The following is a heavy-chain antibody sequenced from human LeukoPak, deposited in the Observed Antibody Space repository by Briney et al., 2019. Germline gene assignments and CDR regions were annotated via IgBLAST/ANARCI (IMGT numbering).Heavy chain of an antibody. V-gene: IGHV1-18*01. Sequence: ASVKVSCKASGYTFIAYGLSWVRQAPGQGLEWVGWISAYSDHTDYAQKFQDRVTITTDTSTGTAYMELTSLTSDDTAVYYCARDRGPKYQLLYWGQGTLVTVSS. CDR1: GYTFIAYG. J-gene: IGHJ4*02. CDR3: ARDRGPKYQLLY. D-gene: IGHD2-2*01. CDR2: ISAYSDHT.